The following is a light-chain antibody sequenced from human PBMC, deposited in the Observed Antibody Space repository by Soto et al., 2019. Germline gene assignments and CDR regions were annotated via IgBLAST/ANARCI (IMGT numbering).Light chain of an antibody. CDR1: QSISTY. V-gene: IGKV1-39*01. CDR2: AAS. CDR3: QQSYSIPIT. Sequence: DIPMTQSPSSLSASVGDIVTITCRASQSISTYLYWYQQKPGKAPKLLIYAASSLQSGVPSRFSGSGSGTDFTLTISSLQPEDVATYHCQQSYSIPITLGQGTRLEIK. J-gene: IGKJ5*01.